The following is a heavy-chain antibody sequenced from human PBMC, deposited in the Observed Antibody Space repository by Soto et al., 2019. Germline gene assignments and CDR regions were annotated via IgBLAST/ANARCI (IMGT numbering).Heavy chain of an antibody. D-gene: IGHD2-8*01. CDR1: GGSISSYY. CDR3: ARNARDDYNNYYGMDV. J-gene: IGHJ6*02. CDR2: IYYSGST. V-gene: IGHV4-59*01. Sequence: PSETLSLTCTVSGGSISSYYWSWIRQPPWKGLEWIGYIYYSGSTNYNPSLKSRVTISVDTSKNQFSLKLSSVTAADTAVYYCARNARDDYNNYYGMDVWGQGTTVTLSS.